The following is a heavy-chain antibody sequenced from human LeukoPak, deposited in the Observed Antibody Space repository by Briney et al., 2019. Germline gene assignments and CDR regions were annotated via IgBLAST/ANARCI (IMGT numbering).Heavy chain of an antibody. D-gene: IGHD3-3*01. CDR1: GFTFSSYA. V-gene: IGHV3-23*01. CDR3: AKDPGLRFLEWSFDY. Sequence: GGSLRLSCAASGFTFSSYAMSWVRQAPGKGLEWVSAISGSGGSTYYADSVKGRFAISRDNSKNTLYLQMNSLRAEDTAVYYCAKDPGLRFLEWSFDYWGQGTLVTVSS. J-gene: IGHJ4*02. CDR2: ISGSGGST.